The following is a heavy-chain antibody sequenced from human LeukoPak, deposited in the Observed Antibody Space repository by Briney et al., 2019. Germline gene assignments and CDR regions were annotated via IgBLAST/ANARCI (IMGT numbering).Heavy chain of an antibody. Sequence: EASVKVSCKASGYTFTGYYMHWVRQAPGQGLEWMGWINPNSGGTNYAQKFQGRVTMTRDTSISTVYMGLSRLRSDDTAVYYCARDPRRRDYYDSSGYYYVGAFDIWGQGTMVTVSS. CDR1: GYTFTGYY. D-gene: IGHD3-22*01. CDR2: INPNSGGT. V-gene: IGHV1-2*02. CDR3: ARDPRRRDYYDSSGYYYVGAFDI. J-gene: IGHJ3*02.